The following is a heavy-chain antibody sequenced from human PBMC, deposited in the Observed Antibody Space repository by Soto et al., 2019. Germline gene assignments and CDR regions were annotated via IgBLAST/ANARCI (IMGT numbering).Heavy chain of an antibody. J-gene: IGHJ4*02. Sequence: LSLTCAVYGGSFSGYYWSWIRQPPGKGLEWIGEVHHSGSTNYNSSLKSRVSISVDTSKNQFSLKVASVTAADTAVYYCASRRGWELLDYWGQGTLVTVSS. CDR1: GGSFSGYY. CDR3: ASRRGWELLDY. V-gene: IGHV4-34*01. CDR2: VHHSGST. D-gene: IGHD1-26*01.